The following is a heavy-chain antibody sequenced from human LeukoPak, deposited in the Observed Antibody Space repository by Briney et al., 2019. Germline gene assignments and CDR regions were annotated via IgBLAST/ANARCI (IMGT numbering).Heavy chain of an antibody. Sequence: SESLSLTCTVSGFSFSAYYWSWIRQAPGKGLEWIGYIFHTGSTNYNASLKSRVTISLDTSKGQFSLKLTSMTTADTAVYFCARPSRDGYNHFDYWGQGTLVTVSS. CDR2: IFHTGST. CDR3: ARPSRDGYNHFDY. J-gene: IGHJ4*02. V-gene: IGHV4-59*13. CDR1: GFSFSAYY. D-gene: IGHD5-24*01.